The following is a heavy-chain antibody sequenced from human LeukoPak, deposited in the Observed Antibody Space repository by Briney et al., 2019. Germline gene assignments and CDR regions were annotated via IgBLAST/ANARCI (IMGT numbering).Heavy chain of an antibody. CDR2: IYYSGSA. V-gene: IGHV4-61*01. D-gene: IGHD3-10*01. CDR3: ARGFGDWGLSWFDP. Sequence: KPSETPSLTCTVSGGSVSSGSYYWSWLRQPPGEGLEGVGYIYYSGSAKYNPSPKSRVTISVDTSKNQFSLKLTSVTAADTAVYYCARGFGDWGLSWFDPWGQGTLVAVSS. J-gene: IGHJ5*02. CDR1: GGSVSSGSYY.